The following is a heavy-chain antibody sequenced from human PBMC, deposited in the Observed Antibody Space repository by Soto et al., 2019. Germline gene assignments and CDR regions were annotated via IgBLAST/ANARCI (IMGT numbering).Heavy chain of an antibody. D-gene: IGHD5-12*01. CDR2: FDPEDGET. V-gene: IGHV1-24*01. J-gene: IGHJ3*02. Sequence: EASVKVSCKVSGYTLTELSMHWVRQAPGKGLEWMGGFDPEDGETIYAQKFQGRVTMTEDTSTDTAYMELSSLRSEDTAVYYCATWDGYDFDAFDIWGQGTMVTVSS. CDR3: ATWDGYDFDAFDI. CDR1: GYTLTELS.